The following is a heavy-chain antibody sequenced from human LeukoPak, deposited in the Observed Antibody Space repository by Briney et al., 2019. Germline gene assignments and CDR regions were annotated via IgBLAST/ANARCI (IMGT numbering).Heavy chain of an antibody. Sequence: GGSLRLSCAASGFTFSSYSMNWVRQAPGKGLEWVSYISSSSSTIYYADSVKGRFTISRGNAKNSLYLQMNSLRAEDTAVYYCARGATVVTPDFDYWGQGTLVTVSS. CDR2: ISSSSSTI. J-gene: IGHJ4*02. D-gene: IGHD4-23*01. CDR3: ARGATVVTPDFDY. V-gene: IGHV3-48*01. CDR1: GFTFSSYS.